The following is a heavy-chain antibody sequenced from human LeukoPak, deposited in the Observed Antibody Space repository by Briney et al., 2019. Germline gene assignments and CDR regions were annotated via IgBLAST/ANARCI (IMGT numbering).Heavy chain of an antibody. J-gene: IGHJ3*02. V-gene: IGHV5-51*01. Sequence: GESLKISCKGSGYSFTSYWIGWVRQMPGKGLEWMGIIYPGDSDTRYSPSFQGQVTISAGKSISTAYLQWSSLKASDTAMYYCARLLGTIFGVLEHNAFDIWGQGTMVTVSS. CDR3: ARLLGTIFGVLEHNAFDI. D-gene: IGHD3-3*01. CDR1: GYSFTSYW. CDR2: IYPGDSDT.